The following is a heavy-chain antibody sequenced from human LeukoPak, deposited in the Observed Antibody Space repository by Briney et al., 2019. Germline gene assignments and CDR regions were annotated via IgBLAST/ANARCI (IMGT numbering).Heavy chain of an antibody. D-gene: IGHD3-3*01. CDR2: ISGSGGST. J-gene: IGHJ4*02. V-gene: IGHV3-23*01. Sequence: GRSLRLSCAASGFTFSSYAMSWVRQAPGKGMEWVSAISGSGGSTYYADSVKGRFTISRDNSKNTLYLQMNSLRAEDTAVYYCAKDLRITYYDFWSGGFDYWGQGTLVTVSS. CDR1: GFTFSSYA. CDR3: AKDLRITYYDFWSGGFDY.